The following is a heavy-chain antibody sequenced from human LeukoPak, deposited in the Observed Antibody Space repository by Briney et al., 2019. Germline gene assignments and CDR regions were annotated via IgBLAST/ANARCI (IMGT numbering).Heavy chain of an antibody. J-gene: IGHJ6*02. CDR3: ARGDYSQKDNAMDV. CDR1: GGSISDYH. Sequence: SETLSLTCTISGGSISDYHWSWIRQPAGKGLEWIGHIYPSGNSYHNPSLKSRVIMSVDTSKNQVSLRLKSVTAADTAVFYWARGDYSQKDNAMDVWGQGTTVTVSS. CDR2: IYPSGNS. D-gene: IGHD4-11*01. V-gene: IGHV4-4*07.